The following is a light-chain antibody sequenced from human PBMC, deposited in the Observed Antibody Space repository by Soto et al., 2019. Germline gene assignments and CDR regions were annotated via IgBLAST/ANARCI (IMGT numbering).Light chain of an antibody. CDR1: SSDVGSYNL. Sequence: QSVLTQPASVSGSPGQSITISCTETSSDVGSYNLVSWYQQHPDKAPKLMIYEVSKRPSGVSNRFSGSKSGNTASLTISGLQAEDEADYYCCSYGGSYTWVFGGGTKLTVL. J-gene: IGLJ3*02. CDR2: EVS. CDR3: CSYGGSYTWV. V-gene: IGLV2-23*02.